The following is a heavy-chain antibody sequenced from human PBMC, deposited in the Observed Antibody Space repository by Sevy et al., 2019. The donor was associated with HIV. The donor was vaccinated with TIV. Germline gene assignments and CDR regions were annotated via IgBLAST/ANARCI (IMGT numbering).Heavy chain of an antibody. Sequence: GGSLRLSCAASGFTFSSYAMSWVRQAPGKGLEWVSAISGSGGSTYYADSVKGRFTISRDNSKNTLYLQMNSLRAEETAVYYCATMGWELLLGSGWGRAFDIWGQGTMVTVSS. CDR2: ISGSGGST. CDR1: GFTFSSYA. J-gene: IGHJ3*02. V-gene: IGHV3-23*01. D-gene: IGHD1-26*01. CDR3: ATMGWELLLGSGWGRAFDI.